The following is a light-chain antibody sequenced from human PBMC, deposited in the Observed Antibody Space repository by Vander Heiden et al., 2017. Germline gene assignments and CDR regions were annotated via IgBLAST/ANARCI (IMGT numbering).Light chain of an antibody. J-gene: IGLJ2*01. CDR2: QDR. CDR1: TLGDKY. Sequence: SYELTQPPSVSVSPGQTASIPCSGDTLGDKYACWYQPKPGQSPVLVIYQDRKRPSGIPGRFSGSNSGNTATLTISGTQAMDEADYYCQAWDSSTGVVFGGGTKLTVL. CDR3: QAWDSSTGVV. V-gene: IGLV3-1*01.